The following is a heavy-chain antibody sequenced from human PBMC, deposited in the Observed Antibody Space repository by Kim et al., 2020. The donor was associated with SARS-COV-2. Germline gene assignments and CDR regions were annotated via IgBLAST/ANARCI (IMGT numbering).Heavy chain of an antibody. CDR2: IIPIFGTA. D-gene: IGHD3-3*01. V-gene: IGHV1-69*13. CDR3: AGVGYYDFWSGSQRPRYYYCYGMDV. J-gene: IGHJ6*02. CDR1: GGTFSSYA. Sequence: SVKVSCKASGGTFSSYAISWVRQAPGQGLEWMGGIIPIFGTANYAQKFQGRVTITADESTSTAYMELSSLRSEDTAVYYCAGVGYYDFWSGSQRPRYYYCYGMDVWGQGTTVTVSS.